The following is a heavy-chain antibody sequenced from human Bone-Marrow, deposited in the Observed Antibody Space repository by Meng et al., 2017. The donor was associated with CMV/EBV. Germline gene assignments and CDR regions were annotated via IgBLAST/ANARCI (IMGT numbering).Heavy chain of an antibody. V-gene: IGHV4-31*02. CDR1: VGSISSGGYY. CDR2: IYYSGST. Sequence: VGSISSGGYYWSWLRQHPGKGLEWIGYIYYSGSTYYNPSLKSRVTISVDTSKNQFSLKLSSVTAADTAVYYCARAVVISSNDAFDIWGQGTMVTVSS. CDR3: ARAVVISSNDAFDI. D-gene: IGHD3-22*01. J-gene: IGHJ3*02.